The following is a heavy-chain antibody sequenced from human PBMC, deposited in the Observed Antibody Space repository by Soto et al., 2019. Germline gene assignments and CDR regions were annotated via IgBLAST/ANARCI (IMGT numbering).Heavy chain of an antibody. CDR1: GFMFSSYW. V-gene: IGHV3-21*01. J-gene: IGHJ4*02. CDR2: ISASSTYI. D-gene: IGHD5-12*01. CDR3: ARGWLRDPWMY. Sequence: RLSCAASGFMFSSYWMHGVRQAPGKGLEWVSSISASSTYIYYADSLKGRFTISRDNAYNSLYLQMNSLRAEDTAVYYCARGWLRDPWMYWGQGTLVTVSS.